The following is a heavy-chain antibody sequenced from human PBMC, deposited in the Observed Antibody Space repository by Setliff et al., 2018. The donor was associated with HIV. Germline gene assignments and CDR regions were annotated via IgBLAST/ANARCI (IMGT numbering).Heavy chain of an antibody. CDR1: GGSITSGNYY. D-gene: IGHD6-19*01. CDR3: ARPHSGRGGGAWFDP. CDR2: MIYGGDT. J-gene: IGHJ5*02. Sequence: PSETLSLTCRVYGGSITSGNYYWGWIRQAPGKGLEWIASMIYGGDTWYNPSLKSRVTMYVDTANNEISLRLSSVTAEDTAVYRCARPHSGRGGGAWFDPWGQGIQVTVSS. V-gene: IGHV4-39*01.